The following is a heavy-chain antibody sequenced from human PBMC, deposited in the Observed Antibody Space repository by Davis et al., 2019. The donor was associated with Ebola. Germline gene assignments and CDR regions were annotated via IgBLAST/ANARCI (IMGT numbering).Heavy chain of an antibody. D-gene: IGHD6-13*01. Sequence: GESLKISCAASGFTFSSYAMSWVRQAPGKGLEWVSAISGSGGSTYYADSVKGRFTISRDNSKNTLYLQMNSLRAEDTAVYYCARGAAGFDYWGQGTLVTVSS. CDR3: ARGAAGFDY. CDR2: ISGSGGST. CDR1: GFTFSSYA. V-gene: IGHV3-23*01. J-gene: IGHJ4*02.